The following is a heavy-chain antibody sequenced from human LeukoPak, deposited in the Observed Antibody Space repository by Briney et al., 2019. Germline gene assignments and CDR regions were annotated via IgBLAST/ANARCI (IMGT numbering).Heavy chain of an antibody. CDR1: GFTFRSYW. CDR3: ARERYGLDY. CDR2: INSDGSST. D-gene: IGHD5-18*01. Sequence: PGGSLRLSGAASGFTFRSYWMPWVRQAPGKGLVWFSRINSDGSSTSYADSVKGRFTISRDNAKNTLYLQMNSLRAEDTAVYYCARERYGLDYWGQGTLVTVSS. V-gene: IGHV3-74*01. J-gene: IGHJ4*02.